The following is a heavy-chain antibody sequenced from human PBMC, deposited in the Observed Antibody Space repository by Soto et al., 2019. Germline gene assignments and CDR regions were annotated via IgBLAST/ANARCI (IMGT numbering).Heavy chain of an antibody. CDR3: ARLVSIADSGWKKWWAFDI. CDR1: GGSFSGYY. Sequence: PSETLSLTCAVYGGSFSGYYWSWIRQPPGKGPEWIGEINHSGSTNYNPSLKSRVTISVDTSKNQFSLKLSSVTAADTAVYYCARLVSIADSGWKKWWAFDIWGQGTMVTVSS. CDR2: INHSGST. V-gene: IGHV4-34*01. J-gene: IGHJ3*02. D-gene: IGHD5-12*01.